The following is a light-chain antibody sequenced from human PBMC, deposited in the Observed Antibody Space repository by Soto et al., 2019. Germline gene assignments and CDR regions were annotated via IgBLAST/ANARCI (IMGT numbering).Light chain of an antibody. V-gene: IGKV1-39*01. CDR1: QNIRKY. J-gene: IGKJ4*01. CDR2: TAS. CDR3: QQSFSAPLT. Sequence: DLQITQSPSSVSASVVYRVTFTCRTSQNIRKYLNWYQQKPGKAPKLLIYTASSLQVGFPSRFSGSGSGTDFTLTINSLQPEDFATYYCQQSFSAPLTFGGGTKVDIK.